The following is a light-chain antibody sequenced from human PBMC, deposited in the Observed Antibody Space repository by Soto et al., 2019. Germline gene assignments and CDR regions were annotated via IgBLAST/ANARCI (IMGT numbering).Light chain of an antibody. V-gene: IGKV1-5*03. CDR1: QRISTW. CDR2: QAS. J-gene: IGKJ4*01. Sequence: DIQMTQSPSTLSASVGDRVTITCRASQRISTWLALHQQKPGKAPKLLIYQASSLESGVPSRFSGSGSGTEFTLTISSLQPNDSATYYCQHYNGYPLTFGGGTKVEIK. CDR3: QHYNGYPLT.